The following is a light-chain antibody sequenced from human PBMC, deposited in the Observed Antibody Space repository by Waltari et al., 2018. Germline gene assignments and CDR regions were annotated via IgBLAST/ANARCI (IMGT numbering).Light chain of an antibody. V-gene: IGKV1-5*01. CDR2: DAS. Sequence: DIQMTQSPSTLSASVGDRVVLTCRASPSVTTWLAWYQQKPGKAPKLLIYDASNLETGVPSRFSGSGSGTEFTLTISSLQPDDFATYYCQQYNTYPYTFGQGTKLEIK. CDR1: PSVTTW. CDR3: QQYNTYPYT. J-gene: IGKJ2*01.